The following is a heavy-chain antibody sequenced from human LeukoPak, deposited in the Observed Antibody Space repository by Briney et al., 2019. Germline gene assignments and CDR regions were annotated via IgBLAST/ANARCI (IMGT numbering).Heavy chain of an antibody. D-gene: IGHD3-22*01. CDR2: FNPNSGGT. Sequence: ASVNVSCKASGYTLTGYYIHWVRQAPGQRLEWMGWFNPNSGGTNYAPKFQGRVTMTRDTSINTAYMELSRLRSDDTAVYYCARGEVHHYDINGFNDYWGQGTLVTVSS. CDR1: GYTLTGYY. V-gene: IGHV1-2*02. J-gene: IGHJ4*02. CDR3: ARGEVHHYDINGFNDY.